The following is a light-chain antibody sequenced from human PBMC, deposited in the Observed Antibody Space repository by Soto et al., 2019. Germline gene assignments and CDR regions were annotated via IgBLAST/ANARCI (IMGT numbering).Light chain of an antibody. CDR2: AAS. V-gene: IGKV1-9*01. J-gene: IGKJ4*02. CDR3: LHFNTFPLT. Sequence: DIQLTQSPSFLSASVGDRVTITCRASQGIRSLLTWYQQKQGKAPKLLIYAASTLQSGVPSRFSGGGSGTDFTLTINSLQPEDFATYYCLHFNTFPLTFGGGTKVEVK. CDR1: QGIRSL.